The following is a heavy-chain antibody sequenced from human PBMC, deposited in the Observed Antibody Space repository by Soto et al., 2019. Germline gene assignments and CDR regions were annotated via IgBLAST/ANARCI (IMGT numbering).Heavy chain of an antibody. V-gene: IGHV4-39*01. CDR3: ARLDQTVTTNYYYYGMDV. D-gene: IGHD4-4*01. J-gene: IGHJ6*02. Sequence: ASETLSLTCTVSGGSISSSSYYWGWIRQPPGKGLEWIGSIYYSGSTYYNPSLKSRVTISVDTSKNQFSLKLSSVTAADTAVYYCARLDQTVTTNYYYYGMDVWGQGTTVTVSS. CDR1: GGSISSSSYY. CDR2: IYYSGST.